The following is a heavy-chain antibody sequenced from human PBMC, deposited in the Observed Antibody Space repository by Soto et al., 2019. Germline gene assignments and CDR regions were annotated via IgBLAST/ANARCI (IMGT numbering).Heavy chain of an antibody. CDR3: ARDASTECSGGSCYPFFPAFDI. J-gene: IGHJ3*02. V-gene: IGHV1-18*01. D-gene: IGHD2-15*01. Sequence: ASVKVSCKASGYTFTSYGISWVRQAPGQGLEWMGWISAYNGNTNYAQKLQGRVTMTTDTSTSTAYMELRSLRSDDTAVYYCARDASTECSGGSCYPFFPAFDIWGQGTMVTVSS. CDR1: GYTFTSYG. CDR2: ISAYNGNT.